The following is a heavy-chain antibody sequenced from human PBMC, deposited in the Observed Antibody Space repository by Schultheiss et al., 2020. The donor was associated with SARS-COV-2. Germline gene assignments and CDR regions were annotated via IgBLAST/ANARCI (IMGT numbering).Heavy chain of an antibody. J-gene: IGHJ6*02. CDR2: ISSSSSTI. CDR1: GFTFSSYS. D-gene: IGHD6-19*01. CDR3: AKCIAVAGTYYYYYGMDV. Sequence: GGSLRLSCAASGFTFSSYSMNWVRQAPGKGLEWVSYISSSSSTIYYADSVKGRFTISRDNAKNSLYLQMNSLRAEDTAVYYCAKCIAVAGTYYYYYGMDVWGQGTTVTVAS. V-gene: IGHV3-48*01.